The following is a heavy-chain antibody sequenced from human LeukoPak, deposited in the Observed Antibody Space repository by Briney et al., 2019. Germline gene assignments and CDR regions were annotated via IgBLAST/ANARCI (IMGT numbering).Heavy chain of an antibody. CDR3: ASSVRIAAAGY. Sequence: GGSLRLSCAASGFTFSSYWMSWVRQAPGKGLKWVANIKQDGSEKYYVDSVKGRFTISRDNAKNSLYLQMNSLRAEDTAVYYCASSVRIAAAGYWGQGTLVTVSS. CDR2: IKQDGSEK. CDR1: GFTFSSYW. J-gene: IGHJ4*02. D-gene: IGHD6-13*01. V-gene: IGHV3-7*01.